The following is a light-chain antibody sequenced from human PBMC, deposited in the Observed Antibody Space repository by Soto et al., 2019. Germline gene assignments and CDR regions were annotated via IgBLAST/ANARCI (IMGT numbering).Light chain of an antibody. Sequence: QSVLTQPPSVSGAPGQRVTISCTGSSSNIGAGYDVHWYQQLPGTAPKLLIYGNSNRPSGVPDRFSGSKSGTSASLAITGLRAEAGAYYYGHSYDGNGSAVVFCGGTKSTAL. CDR2: GNS. J-gene: IGLJ2*01. V-gene: IGLV1-40*01. CDR1: SSNIGAGYD. CDR3: HSYDGNGSAVV.